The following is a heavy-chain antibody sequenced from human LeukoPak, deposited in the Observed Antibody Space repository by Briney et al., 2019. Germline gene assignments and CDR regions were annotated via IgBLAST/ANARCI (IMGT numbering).Heavy chain of an antibody. D-gene: IGHD3-9*01. CDR1: GCTFSSYW. Sequence: GGSLILSCASAGCTFSSYWMSLVRQAPGKGLEWVTNIKQDASKKYYVDSVKGRFTISRNNAKNSLYLQMNSLRAEATAVYYCATDRHYDILTGYYLNSGFDSWGQGTLVTVSS. J-gene: IGHJ4*02. CDR3: ATDRHYDILTGYYLNSGFDS. V-gene: IGHV3-7*01. CDR2: IKQDASKK.